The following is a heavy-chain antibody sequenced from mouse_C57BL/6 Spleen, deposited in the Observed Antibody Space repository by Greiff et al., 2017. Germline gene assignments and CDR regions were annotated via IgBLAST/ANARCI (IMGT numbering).Heavy chain of an antibody. CDR2: IEPSDSYT. V-gene: IGHV1-69*01. J-gene: IGHJ3*01. CDR1: GYTFTSYW. Sequence: QVQLQQPGAELVMPGASVQLSCKASGYTFTSYWMHWVKQRPGQGLEWIGEIEPSDSYTNYNQKFKGKSTLTVDKSSSTAYMQLSSLTSEDSAVYYCAREAWFAYWGQGTLVTVSA. CDR3: AREAWFAY.